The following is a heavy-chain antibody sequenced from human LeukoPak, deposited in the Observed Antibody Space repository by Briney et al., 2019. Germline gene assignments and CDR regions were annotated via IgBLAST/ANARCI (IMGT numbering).Heavy chain of an antibody. CDR2: AYYRSKWYF. CDR1: GDSVSSYSAG. J-gene: IGHJ3*02. CDR3: ARGGLVRELINSLIAFDI. D-gene: IGHD3-10*01. V-gene: IGHV6-1*01. Sequence: SQSLSLTCAISGDSVSSYSAGWNWIRQSPSRGLEWLGRAYYRSKWYFDYAVSVKSRITINPDTSKNQLSLHLNSVTPEDTAVYYCARGGLVRELINSLIAFDIWDQGTMVTVSS.